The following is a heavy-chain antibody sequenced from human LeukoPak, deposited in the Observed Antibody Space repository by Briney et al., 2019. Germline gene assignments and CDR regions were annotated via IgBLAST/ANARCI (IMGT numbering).Heavy chain of an antibody. D-gene: IGHD2-21*01. Sequence: PSQTLSLTCTVSGGSIGSGGYYWSWIRQPPGKGLEWIGYIYHSGSTYYNPSLKSQVTISVDRSKNQFSLKLSSVTAADTAVYYCASYCGGDCYVSWYFDLWGRGTLVTVSS. CDR1: GGSIGSGGYY. CDR2: IYHSGST. CDR3: ASYCGGDCYVSWYFDL. J-gene: IGHJ2*01. V-gene: IGHV4-30-2*01.